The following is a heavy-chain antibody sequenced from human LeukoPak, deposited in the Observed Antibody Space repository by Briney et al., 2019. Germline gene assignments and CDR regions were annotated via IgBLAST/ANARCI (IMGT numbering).Heavy chain of an antibody. CDR1: GFTFSSYG. Sequence: GGSLRLSCAASGFTFSSYGMSWVRQAPGKGLEWVSAIETGGASTYYADSVKGRFTISRDDAKNSLSLQMNSLRAEDTAVYYCARSGIKMVRGVIIKSPYHMDVWGKGTTVTVSS. CDR3: ARSGIKMVRGVIIKSPYHMDV. J-gene: IGHJ6*03. CDR2: IETGGAST. D-gene: IGHD3-10*01. V-gene: IGHV3-23*05.